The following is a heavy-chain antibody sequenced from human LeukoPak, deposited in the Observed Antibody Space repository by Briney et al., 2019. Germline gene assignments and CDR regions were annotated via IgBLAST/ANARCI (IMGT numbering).Heavy chain of an antibody. J-gene: IGHJ3*02. V-gene: IGHV3-64*01. Sequence: PGGSLRLSCAASGFTFSSYAMHWVRQAPGKGLEYVSAISSNGGSTYYANSVKGRFTISRDNSKNTLYLQMGSLRAEDMAVYYCAREASSGLAYFDIWGQGTMVTVSS. CDR3: AREASSGLAYFDI. D-gene: IGHD3-22*01. CDR1: GFTFSSYA. CDR2: ISSNGGST.